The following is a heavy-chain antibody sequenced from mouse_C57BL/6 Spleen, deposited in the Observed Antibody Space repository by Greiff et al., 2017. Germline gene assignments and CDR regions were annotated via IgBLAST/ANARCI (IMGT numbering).Heavy chain of an antibody. D-gene: IGHD2-3*01. CDR2: ISDGGSYT. CDR1: GFTFSSYA. V-gene: IGHV5-4*01. J-gene: IGHJ2*01. Sequence: EVQVVESGGGLVKPGGSLKLSCAASGFTFSSYAMSWVRQTPEKRLEWVATISDGGSYTYYPDNVKGRFTISRDNAKNNLYLQMSHLKSEDTAMYYCAREGDGYYYFDYWGQGTTLTVSS. CDR3: AREGDGYYYFDY.